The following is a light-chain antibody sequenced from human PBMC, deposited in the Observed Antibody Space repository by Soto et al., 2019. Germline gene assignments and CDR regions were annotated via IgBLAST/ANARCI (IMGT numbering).Light chain of an antibody. CDR2: GAS. CDR3: QQSGSSPT. J-gene: IGKJ4*01. CDR1: QIVGSTY. V-gene: IGKV3-20*01. Sequence: EIVLTQSPGTLSLSPGERATLSCRASQIVGSTYLVWYQQKPGQAPRLLIYGASSRATGIPDRFSGGGSGTDFTLTISRLQPEDFAVYYCQQSGSSPTFGGGTKV.